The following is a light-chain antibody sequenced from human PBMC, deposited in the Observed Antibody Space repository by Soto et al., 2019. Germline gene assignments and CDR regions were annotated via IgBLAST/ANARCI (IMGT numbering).Light chain of an antibody. J-gene: IGKJ2*01. Sequence: EIVLTQSPGTLSLSPGERATLSCRASQSVSSSYLAWYQQKPGQAPRLLIYGASSRATGIPDRFSGSGSGTDLTLTISRLEPEDFAVYYCQQYGSSPPDTFGQGTKLDIK. CDR2: GAS. CDR3: QQYGSSPPDT. V-gene: IGKV3-20*01. CDR1: QSVSSSY.